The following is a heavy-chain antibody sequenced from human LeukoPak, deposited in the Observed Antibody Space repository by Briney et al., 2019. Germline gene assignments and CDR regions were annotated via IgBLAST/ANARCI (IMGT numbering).Heavy chain of an antibody. D-gene: IGHD3-3*01. CDR1: GGSISRYY. Sequence: ADPLTLTCTVSGGSISRYYWIWIRQPPGKGLEWVGYIYYSGSTNYKPSLKSRVTISVDKSKNKFSLKLSSVTAADTAVYYCASQYDFWRAYYNYWGQGTLVTVSS. J-gene: IGHJ4*02. CDR2: IYYSGST. V-gene: IGHV4-59*07. CDR3: ASQYDFWRAYYNY.